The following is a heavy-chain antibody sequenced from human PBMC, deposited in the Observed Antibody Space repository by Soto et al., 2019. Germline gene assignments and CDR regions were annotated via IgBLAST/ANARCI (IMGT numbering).Heavy chain of an antibody. D-gene: IGHD4-17*01. CDR3: ARVDYGDYHDAFDI. V-gene: IGHV1-3*01. CDR2: INAGNGNT. Sequence: ASVKVSCKASGYTFTSYAMHWVRQAPGQRLQWMGWINAGNGNTKYSQKFQGRVTITRDTSASTAYMELSSLRSEDTAVYYCARVDYGDYHDAFDIWGQGTMVTVSS. CDR1: GYTFTSYA. J-gene: IGHJ3*02.